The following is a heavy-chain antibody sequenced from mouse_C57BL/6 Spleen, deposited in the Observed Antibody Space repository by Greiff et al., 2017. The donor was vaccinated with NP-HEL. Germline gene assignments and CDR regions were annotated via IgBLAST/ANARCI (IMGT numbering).Heavy chain of an antibody. CDR3: ARGGYSNLFDY. V-gene: IGHV1-47*01. J-gene: IGHJ2*01. Sequence: QVQLKESGAELVKPGASVKMSCKASGYTFTTYPIDWMKQNHGKSLAWIGNFHPYNDDTKYNEKFKGKATLTVEKSSSTVYLELSRLTSDDSAVYYCARGGYSNLFDYWGQGTTLTVSS. D-gene: IGHD2-5*01. CDR1: GYTFTTYP. CDR2: FHPYNDDT.